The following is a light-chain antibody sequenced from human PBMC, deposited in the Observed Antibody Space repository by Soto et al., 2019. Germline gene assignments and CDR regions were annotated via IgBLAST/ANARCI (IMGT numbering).Light chain of an antibody. J-gene: IGLJ3*02. CDR2: LNSDGSH. CDR1: SGYSTYG. Sequence: QSVLTQSPSASASLGASVKLTCTLSSGYSTYGIAWHQQQPEKGPRFLMKLNSDGSHNKGDGIPDRFSGSSSGAERYLPISGLQLEDEADYYCQTWGTGIWVFGGGTKLTVL. CDR3: QTWGTGIWV. V-gene: IGLV4-69*01.